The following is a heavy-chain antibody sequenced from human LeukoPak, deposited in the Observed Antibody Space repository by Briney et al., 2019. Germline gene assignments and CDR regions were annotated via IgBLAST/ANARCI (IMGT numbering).Heavy chain of an antibody. J-gene: IGHJ4*02. V-gene: IGHV4-34*01. D-gene: IGHD5-24*01. CDR3: ARGKRWLPHYFDY. Sequence: SETLSLTCAVYGGSFSGYYWSWIRQPPGKGLEWSGEINHSGSTNYNPSLKSRVTISVDTSKNQFSLKLSSVTAADTAVYYCARGKRWLPHYFDYWGQGTLVTVSS. CDR1: GGSFSGYY. CDR2: INHSGST.